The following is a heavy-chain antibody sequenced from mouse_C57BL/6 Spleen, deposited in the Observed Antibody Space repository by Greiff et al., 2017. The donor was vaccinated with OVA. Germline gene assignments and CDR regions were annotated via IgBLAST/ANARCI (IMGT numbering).Heavy chain of an antibody. V-gene: IGHV5-9-1*02. J-gene: IGHJ1*03. CDR3: TRAYGNRYWYFDV. CDR1: GFTFSSYA. CDR2: ISSGGDYI. Sequence: VQLKESGEGLVKPGGSLKLSCAASGFTFSSYAMSWVRQTPEKRLEWVAYISSGGDYIYYADTVKGRFTISRDNARNTLYLQMSSLKSEDTAMYYCTRAYGNRYWYFDVWGTGTTVTVSS. D-gene: IGHD2-10*02.